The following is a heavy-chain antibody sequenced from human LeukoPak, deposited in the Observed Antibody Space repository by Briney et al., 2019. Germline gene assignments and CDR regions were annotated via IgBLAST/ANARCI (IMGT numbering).Heavy chain of an antibody. CDR2: INHSGST. D-gene: IGHD6-13*01. CDR1: GGSFSGYY. J-gene: IGHJ4*02. CDR3: VRSPGYSSSWYFDY. V-gene: IGHV4-34*01. Sequence: SETLSLTCAVYGGSFSGYYWSWIRQPPGKGLEWIGEINHSGSTNYNPSLKSRVTISVDTSRNQFSLKLSSVTAADTAVYYCVRSPGYSSSWYFDYWGQGTLVTVSS.